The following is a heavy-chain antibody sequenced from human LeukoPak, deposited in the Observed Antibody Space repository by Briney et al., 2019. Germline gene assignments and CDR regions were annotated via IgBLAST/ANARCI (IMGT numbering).Heavy chain of an antibody. D-gene: IGHD3-10*01. J-gene: IGHJ4*02. Sequence: GGSLRLSCAASGFTFSSYAMSWVRQAPGKGLEWVSAISGSGGSTYYADSVKGRFTISRDNSKNTLYLQMNSLRAEDTAVYYCAKDRPRGFGELFKGDFDYWGQGTLVTVSS. V-gene: IGHV3-23*01. CDR1: GFTFSSYA. CDR2: ISGSGGST. CDR3: AKDRPRGFGELFKGDFDY.